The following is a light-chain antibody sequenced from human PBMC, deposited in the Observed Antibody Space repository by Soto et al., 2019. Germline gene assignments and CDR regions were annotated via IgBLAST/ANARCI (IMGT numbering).Light chain of an antibody. Sequence: QSALTQPPSVSAAPGQKVTISCSGSSSNIGSNYVSWYQQLPGTAPKLLLYDNNKRPSGIPDRFSGSKSATSATLGITGLQTGDEADYYCGTWDSSLSIGVFGTGTKVTVL. J-gene: IGLJ1*01. CDR3: GTWDSSLSIGV. CDR2: DNN. CDR1: SSNIGSNY. V-gene: IGLV1-51*01.